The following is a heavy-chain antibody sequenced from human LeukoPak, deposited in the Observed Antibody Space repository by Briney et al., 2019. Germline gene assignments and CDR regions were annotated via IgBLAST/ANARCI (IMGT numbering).Heavy chain of an antibody. V-gene: IGHV4-38-2*01. CDR1: GYSISSGYY. D-gene: IGHD2-2*01. J-gene: IGHJ5*02. Sequence: PSETLSLTCAVSGYSISSGYYWGWIRQPPGKGVEWIGMIYHSGSTYYNPSLKSRVTISGEKTKNHVYLKLSSVTAADTAVYYCARRPVAMYCSSTSCYWGFDHWGQGTLVTVSS. CDR2: IYHSGST. CDR3: ARRPVAMYCSSTSCYWGFDH.